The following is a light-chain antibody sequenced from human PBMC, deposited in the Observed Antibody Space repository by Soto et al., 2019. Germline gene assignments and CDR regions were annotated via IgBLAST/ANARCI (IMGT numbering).Light chain of an antibody. J-gene: IGLJ1*01. CDR3: SLYTSENTYV. CDR2: EAS. Sequence: QFVLPQPPSVSGSPGQSVTISCTGTSTDFVSYNRFSWYQQPPGTSPELIIYEASNRPSGVPDRFSGSKSGNTASLTISGLQAADEADYYCSLYTSENTYVFGTGTKVTVL. CDR1: STDFVSYNR. V-gene: IGLV2-18*01.